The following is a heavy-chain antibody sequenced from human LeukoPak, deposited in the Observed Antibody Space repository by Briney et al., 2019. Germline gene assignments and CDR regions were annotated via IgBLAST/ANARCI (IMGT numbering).Heavy chain of an antibody. CDR2: ISAYNGNT. D-gene: IGHD4-17*01. Sequence: AASVKVSCKASGYTFTSYGISWVRQAPGQGLEWTGWISAYNGNTNYAQKLQGRVTMTTDTSTSTAYMELRSLRSDDTAVYYCARDSFLDHNGDYVDFDYWGQGTLVTVSS. CDR3: ARDSFLDHNGDYVDFDY. CDR1: GYTFTSYG. V-gene: IGHV1-18*01. J-gene: IGHJ4*02.